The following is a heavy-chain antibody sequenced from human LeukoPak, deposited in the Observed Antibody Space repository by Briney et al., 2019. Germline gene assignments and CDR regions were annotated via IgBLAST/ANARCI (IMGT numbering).Heavy chain of an antibody. CDR1: GYTFTSYY. V-gene: IGHV1-46*01. Sequence: ASVTVSRTASGYTFTSYYMHWVRQAPGQGLEWMGIINPSGGSTSYAQKFQGRVTMTRDTSTSTVYMELSSLRSEDTAVYYCASPAVGQAAPFYWGQGTLVTVSS. CDR2: INPSGGST. CDR3: ASPAVGQAAPFY. D-gene: IGHD6-13*01. J-gene: IGHJ4*02.